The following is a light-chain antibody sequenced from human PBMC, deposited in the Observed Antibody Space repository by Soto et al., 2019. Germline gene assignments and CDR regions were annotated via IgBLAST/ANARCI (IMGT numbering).Light chain of an antibody. CDR2: DVS. CDR1: SSDVGGYNF. CDR3: SSYTNSLTFVL. J-gene: IGLJ2*01. V-gene: IGLV2-14*03. Sequence: QSALTQPASVSGSPGQSITVSCTGTSSDVGGYNFVSWYQHHPGKAPKLMIYDVSNRPSGVSNRFSGSRSGNTASLTISGLQAEDEADYYCSSYTNSLTFVLFGGGTKVTVL.